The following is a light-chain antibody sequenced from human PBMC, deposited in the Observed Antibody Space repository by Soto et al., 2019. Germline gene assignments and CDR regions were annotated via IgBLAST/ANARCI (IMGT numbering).Light chain of an antibody. CDR2: GAS. CDR3: QQRSNWPPFT. Sequence: EIVMTQSPATLSVSPGERATLSCRASQSVYSNLAWYQQKPGQAPRFLIYGASTRATGIPARFSGSGSGTEFTLTISSLQSEDFAVYYCQQRSNWPPFTFGPGTKVDIK. CDR1: QSVYSN. J-gene: IGKJ3*01. V-gene: IGKV3-15*01.